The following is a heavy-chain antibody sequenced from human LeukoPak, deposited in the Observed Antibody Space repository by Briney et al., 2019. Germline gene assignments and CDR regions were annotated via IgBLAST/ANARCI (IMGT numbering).Heavy chain of an antibody. D-gene: IGHD6-13*01. CDR2: IYYSGST. J-gene: IGHJ4*02. CDR3: ARGGSSYWYYFDY. CDR1: GGSISSYY. Sequence: PPETLSLTCTVSGGSISSYYWSWIRQPPGKGLEWIGYIYYSGSTNYNPSLRSRVTISVDTSKNQFSLKLTSVTAADTAVYYCARGGSSYWYYFDYWGQGTLVTVSS. V-gene: IGHV4-59*01.